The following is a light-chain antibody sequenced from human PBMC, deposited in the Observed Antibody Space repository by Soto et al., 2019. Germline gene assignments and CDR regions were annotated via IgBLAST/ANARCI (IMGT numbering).Light chain of an antibody. V-gene: IGKV3-20*01. CDR1: QSVSSNY. CDR3: QQYGSSFRYT. CDR2: GAS. Sequence: EIVLTQSPGTLSLCPGERATLSCRASQSVSSNYLAWYQQKPGQAPRLLIYGASSRATGIPDRFSGSGSGTDFTLTISRLEPEDFAVYYCQQYGSSFRYTFGQGTKLEIK. J-gene: IGKJ2*01.